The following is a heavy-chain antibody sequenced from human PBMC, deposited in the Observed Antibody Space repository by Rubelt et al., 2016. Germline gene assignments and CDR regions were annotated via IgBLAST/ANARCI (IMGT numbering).Heavy chain of an antibody. V-gene: IGHV4-34*01. J-gene: IGHJ6*03. CDR3: VRHVSGTDYYFHMDV. D-gene: IGHD3-10*01. CDR2: IYYTGTT. CDR1: GGSFSGYY. Sequence: ETLSLTCAVYGGSFSGYYWSLIRQPPGKGLEWIGNIYYTGTTYSSSSLKSRVTISVDTSKNQFSLNLSSVTAADTAVYYCVRHVSGTDYYFHMDVWGKGTTVTGS.